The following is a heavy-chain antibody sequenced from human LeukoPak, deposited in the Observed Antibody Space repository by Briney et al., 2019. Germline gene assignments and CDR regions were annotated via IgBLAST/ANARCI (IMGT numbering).Heavy chain of an antibody. Sequence: SDTLSLTCTLSGGSISSYYWSWIRQPPGKGLEWIGYIYYSGSTNYNPSLKSRVTISVDTSKNQLSLKLSSVTAADTAVYYCARHWETSSWYVDYWGQGTLVAVSS. CDR2: IYYSGST. CDR3: ARHWETSSWYVDY. J-gene: IGHJ4*02. D-gene: IGHD6-13*01. CDR1: GGSISSYY. V-gene: IGHV4-59*08.